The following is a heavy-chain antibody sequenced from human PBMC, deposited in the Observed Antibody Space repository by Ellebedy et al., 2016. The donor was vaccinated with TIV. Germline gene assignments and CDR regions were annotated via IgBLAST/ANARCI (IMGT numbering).Heavy chain of an antibody. J-gene: IGHJ4*02. D-gene: IGHD3-22*01. CDR3: AKEWIRGDYYDSSGYQPFDY. CDR1: GFTFSSYA. V-gene: IGHV3-23*01. CDR2: ISGSGGST. Sequence: GESLKISXAASGFTFSSYAMSWVRQAPGKGLEWVSAISGSGGSTYYADSVKGRFTISRDNSKNTLYVQMNSLRAEDTAVYYCAKEWIRGDYYDSSGYQPFDYWGQGTLVTVSS.